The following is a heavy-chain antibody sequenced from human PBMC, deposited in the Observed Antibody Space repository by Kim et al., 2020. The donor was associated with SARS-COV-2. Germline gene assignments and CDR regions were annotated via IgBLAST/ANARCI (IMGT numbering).Heavy chain of an antibody. D-gene: IGHD6-13*01. V-gene: IGHV1-8*01. Sequence: ASVKVSCKASGYTFTSYDINWVRQATGQGLEWMGWMNPNNGNTGYAQKFQGRVTMTRNTSISTAYMDLSSLISEDTAVYYCAREVGSAGGYYSFHMDVWGKGTTVTVSS. CDR1: GYTFTSYD. J-gene: IGHJ6*03. CDR3: AREVGSAGGYYSFHMDV. CDR2: MNPNNGNT.